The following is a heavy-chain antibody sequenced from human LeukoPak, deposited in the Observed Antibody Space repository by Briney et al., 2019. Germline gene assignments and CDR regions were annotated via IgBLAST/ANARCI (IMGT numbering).Heavy chain of an antibody. J-gene: IGHJ3*02. CDR2: IYYSGST. Sequence: SETLSLTCTVSGGSISSYYWSWIRQPPGKGLEWIGYIYYSGSTNYNPSLKSRVTISVDTSKNQFSLKLSSVTAADTAVYYCARERTDAFDIWGQGTMVTVSS. CDR1: GGSISSYY. CDR3: ARERTDAFDI. V-gene: IGHV4-59*01.